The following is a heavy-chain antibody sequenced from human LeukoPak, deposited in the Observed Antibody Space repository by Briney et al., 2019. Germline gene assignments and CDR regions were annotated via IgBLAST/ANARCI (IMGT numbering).Heavy chain of an antibody. V-gene: IGHV1-2*02. CDR2: INPNSGGT. CDR3: ARVGATGTTSPFDY. D-gene: IGHD1-1*01. J-gene: IGHJ4*02. CDR1: GYTFTGYY. Sequence: ASVKVSCKASGYTFTGYYMHWVRQAPGQGLEWMGWINPNSGGTNYAQKLQGRVTMTRGTSISTAYMELSRLRSDDTAVYYCARVGATGTTSPFDYWGQGTLVTVSS.